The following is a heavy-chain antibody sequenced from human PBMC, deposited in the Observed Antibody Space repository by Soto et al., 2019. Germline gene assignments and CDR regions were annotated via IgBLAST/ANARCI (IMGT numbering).Heavy chain of an antibody. D-gene: IGHD2-15*01. J-gene: IGHJ5*02. Sequence: ASVKVSCKASGYTFTSYYMHWVRQAPGQGLEWMGIINPSGGSTSYAQKFQGRVTMTRDTSTSTVYMELSSLRSEDTAVFYCARDSCSGGSCYWFDPWGQGTLVTVSS. CDR3: ARDSCSGGSCYWFDP. V-gene: IGHV1-46*01. CDR2: INPSGGST. CDR1: GYTFTSYY.